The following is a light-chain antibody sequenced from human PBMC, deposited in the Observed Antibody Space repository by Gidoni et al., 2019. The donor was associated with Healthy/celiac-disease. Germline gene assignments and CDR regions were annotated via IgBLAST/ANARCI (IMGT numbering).Light chain of an antibody. CDR2: GAS. CDR3: KQYGSS. J-gene: IGKJ4*01. Sequence: EIVLTQSPGTLSLSPGERATLSCRASQSVSSSYLAWYQQKPGQAPRLLIYGASSRATGIPDRFSGSGYGTDFTLTISRLEPEDFAVYYCKQYGSSFXGXTKVEIK. V-gene: IGKV3-20*01. CDR1: QSVSSSY.